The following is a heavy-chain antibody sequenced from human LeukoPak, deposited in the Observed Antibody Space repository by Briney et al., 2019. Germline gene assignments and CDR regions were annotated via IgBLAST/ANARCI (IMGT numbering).Heavy chain of an antibody. J-gene: IGHJ5*02. CDR2: INQSGST. Sequence: SETLSLTCTVSGGSISSSSYYWGWIRQPPGKGLEWIGEINQSGSTNYNPSLKSRVTISVDTSKNHFSLKLSSVTAADTAVYYCARDGSDPWGQGTLVTVSS. CDR3: ARDGSDP. V-gene: IGHV4-39*07. CDR1: GGSISSSSYY.